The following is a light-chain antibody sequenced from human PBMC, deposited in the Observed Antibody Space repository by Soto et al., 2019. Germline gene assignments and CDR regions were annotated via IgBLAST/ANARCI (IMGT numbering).Light chain of an antibody. CDR3: QQSYSTLWT. CDR1: QSISSY. Sequence: DIQMTHAPSSLSASVVGRVAITCLASQSISSYLNWYQQKPGKAPKLLIYAASSLQSGVPSRFSGSGSGTDFTLTISSLQPEDFATYYCQQSYSTLWTFGQGTKVDIK. J-gene: IGKJ1*01. CDR2: AAS. V-gene: IGKV1-39*01.